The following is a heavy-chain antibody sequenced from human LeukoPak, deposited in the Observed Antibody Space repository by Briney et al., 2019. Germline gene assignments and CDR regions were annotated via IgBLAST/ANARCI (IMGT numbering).Heavy chain of an antibody. CDR1: GGSFSGYY. J-gene: IGHJ4*02. CDR2: INHSGST. V-gene: IGHV4-34*01. Sequence: SETLCLTCAVYGGSFSGYYWSWIRQPPGEGLEWIGEINHSGSTNYNPSLKSRVTISVDTSKNQFSLKLSSVTAADTAVYYCARGGVVGATRELDYWGQGTLVTVSS. CDR3: ARGGVVGATRELDY. D-gene: IGHD1-26*01.